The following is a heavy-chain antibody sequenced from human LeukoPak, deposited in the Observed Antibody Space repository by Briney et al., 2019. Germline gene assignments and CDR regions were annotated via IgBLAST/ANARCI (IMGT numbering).Heavy chain of an antibody. CDR1: GFTFSSYS. V-gene: IGHV3-48*01. CDR2: IISSSSTI. CDR3: AKDQYYYDSSGGFDY. Sequence: GGSLRLSCAASGFTFSSYSMNWVRQAPGKGLEWVSYIISSSSTIYYADSVKGRFTISRDNAKNSLYLQMNSLRAEDTAVYYCAKDQYYYDSSGGFDYWGQGTLVTVSS. J-gene: IGHJ4*02. D-gene: IGHD3-22*01.